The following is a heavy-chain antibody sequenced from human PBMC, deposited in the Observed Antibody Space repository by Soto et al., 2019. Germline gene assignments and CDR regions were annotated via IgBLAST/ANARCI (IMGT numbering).Heavy chain of an antibody. D-gene: IGHD1-26*01. V-gene: IGHV4-34*01. Sequence: PSETIPLTNAVFCGSFRDYVCRRILQNPGKGLQWIGQINHSGSSIYNPSLKNRVTISTMSNNKFSLELSSVTAADTAVYYCTRGLFSGSSYSGSWYYFDSWGQGTMVTVSS. CDR1: CGSFRDYV. CDR3: TRGLFSGSSYSGSWYYFDS. CDR2: INHSGSS. J-gene: IGHJ4*02.